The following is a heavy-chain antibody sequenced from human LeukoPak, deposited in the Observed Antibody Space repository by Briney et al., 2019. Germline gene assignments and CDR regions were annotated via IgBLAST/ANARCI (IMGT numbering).Heavy chain of an antibody. D-gene: IGHD6-19*01. V-gene: IGHV5-51*01. Sequence: GESLKISCKGSGYGFTRNWIGWVRQMPGKGLEWMGIIYLGDSDTRYSPSFQGQVTTSADKSISTAYLQWSSLKASDTAMYYCATKTPSLAGDAFDIWGQGTMVTVSS. CDR2: IYLGDSDT. CDR3: ATKTPSLAGDAFDI. J-gene: IGHJ3*02. CDR1: GYGFTRNW.